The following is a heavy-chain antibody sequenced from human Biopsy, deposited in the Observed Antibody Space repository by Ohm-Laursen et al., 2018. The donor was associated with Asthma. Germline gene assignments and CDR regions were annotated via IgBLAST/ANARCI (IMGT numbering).Heavy chain of an antibody. V-gene: IGHV3-30*18. J-gene: IGHJ4*02. CDR2: ISYDGNHK. Sequence: SLRLSCSAPGFMFRSFGMHWVRQAPGKGLEWVAVISYDGNHKFYEDSVKGRFTISRDNSKNTLYLQMNSLRTEDTAVYYCAKRRGYSGHDNDYWGKGTLVIVSS. D-gene: IGHD5-12*01. CDR1: GFMFRSFG. CDR3: AKRRGYSGHDNDY.